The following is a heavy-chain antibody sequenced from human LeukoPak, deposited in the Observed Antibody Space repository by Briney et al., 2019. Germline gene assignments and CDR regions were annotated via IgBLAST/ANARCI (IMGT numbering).Heavy chain of an antibody. V-gene: IGHV3-23*01. J-gene: IGHJ4*02. CDR3: AKGSFGSGYYFDY. Sequence: GGSLRLSCAASGFTFGSSAMSWVRQAPGKGPEWVSTFSRSGPDTYYADSVKGRFTIFRDNSKNTLYLQMNSLRAEDTAVYYCAKGSFGSGYYFDYWGKGTLVTVS. D-gene: IGHD6-19*01. CDR2: FSRSGPDT. CDR1: GFTFGSSA.